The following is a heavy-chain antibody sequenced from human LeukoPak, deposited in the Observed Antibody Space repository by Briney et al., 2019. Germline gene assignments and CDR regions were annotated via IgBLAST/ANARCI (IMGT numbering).Heavy chain of an antibody. CDR2: IIPIFGTA. V-gene: IGHV1-69*13. CDR3: ARDLYSGYDFGADAFDI. J-gene: IGHJ3*02. Sequence: GASVKVSYKASGGTFSSYAISWVRQAPGQGLEWMGGIIPIFGTANYAQKFQGRVTITADESTSTAYMELSSLRSEDTAVYYCARDLYSGYDFGADAFDIWGQGTMVTVSS. CDR1: GGTFSSYA. D-gene: IGHD5-12*01.